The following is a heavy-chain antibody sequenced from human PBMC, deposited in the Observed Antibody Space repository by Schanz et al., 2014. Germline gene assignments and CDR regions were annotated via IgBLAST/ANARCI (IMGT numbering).Heavy chain of an antibody. CDR3: ARVELSVYYYAMDV. J-gene: IGHJ6*02. V-gene: IGHV3-21*02. CDR1: GFTFSSYN. Sequence: EVQLVESGGGLFRPGDSLRLSCAASGFTFSSYNINWVRQAPGKGLEYISSISPSSSYIYYADSVKGRFTISRDNAKNSLYLQMNSLRAEDAAVYYCARVELSVYYYAMDVWGQGTTVTVSS. CDR2: ISPSSSYI. D-gene: IGHD2-15*01.